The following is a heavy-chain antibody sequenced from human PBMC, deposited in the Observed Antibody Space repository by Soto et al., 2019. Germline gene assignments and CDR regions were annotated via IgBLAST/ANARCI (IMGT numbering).Heavy chain of an antibody. CDR1: GFTFSSYA. CDR3: AKDVDCSGGSCYSLSEYFQH. CDR2: ISGSGGST. Sequence: RGSLRLSCAASGFTFSSYAMSWVRQAPGKGLEWVSAISGSGGSTYYADSVKGRFTISRDNSKNTLYLQMNSLRAEDTAVYYCAKDVDCSGGSCYSLSEYFQHWGQGTLVTVSS. D-gene: IGHD2-15*01. V-gene: IGHV3-23*01. J-gene: IGHJ1*01.